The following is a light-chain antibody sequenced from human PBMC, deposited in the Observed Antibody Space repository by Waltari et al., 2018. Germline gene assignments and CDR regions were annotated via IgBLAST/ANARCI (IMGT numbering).Light chain of an antibody. V-gene: IGKV1-33*01. CDR3: QQYDVLLPGFT. Sequence: DIQMTQSPSSLSASVGDRVTITCQASQEIYNNLNWYRHKPGKAPELLIYDASNLESGAPSRFSGSGSGADFTFTINSLQPGDFATYYCQQYDVLLPGFTFGPGTTVDLK. CDR2: DAS. CDR1: QEIYNN. J-gene: IGKJ3*01.